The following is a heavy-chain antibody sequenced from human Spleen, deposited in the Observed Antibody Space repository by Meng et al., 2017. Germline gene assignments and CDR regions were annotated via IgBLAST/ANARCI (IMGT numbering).Heavy chain of an antibody. Sequence: GGSLRLSCAASGFTFSSYAMSWVRQAPGKGLEWVSYISSSGSTIYYADSVKGRFTISRDNAKNSLYLQMNSLRAEDTAVYYCARGLLYYYDSSGYYSNFDYWGQGTLVTVSS. CDR3: ARGLLYYYDSSGYYSNFDY. CDR1: GFTFSSYA. V-gene: IGHV3-48*03. CDR2: ISSSGSTI. D-gene: IGHD3-22*01. J-gene: IGHJ4*02.